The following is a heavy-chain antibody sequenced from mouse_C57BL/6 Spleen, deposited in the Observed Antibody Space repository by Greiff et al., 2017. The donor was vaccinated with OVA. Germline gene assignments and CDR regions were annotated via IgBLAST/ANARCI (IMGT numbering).Heavy chain of an antibody. V-gene: IGHV1-80*01. D-gene: IGHD1-1*01. Sequence: VQLQESGAELVKPGASVKISCKASGYAFSSYWMNWVKQRPGKGLEWIGQIYPGDGDTNYNGKFKGKATLTADKSSSTAYMQLSSLTSEDSAVYFCARWGTVVNFDYWGQGTTLTVSS. J-gene: IGHJ2*01. CDR3: ARWGTVVNFDY. CDR1: GYAFSSYW. CDR2: IYPGDGDT.